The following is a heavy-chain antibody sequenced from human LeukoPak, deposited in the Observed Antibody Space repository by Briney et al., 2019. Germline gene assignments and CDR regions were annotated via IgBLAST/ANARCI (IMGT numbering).Heavy chain of an antibody. CDR3: ARDSEEVGATGLFDY. CDR2: INPSGGST. J-gene: IGHJ4*02. Sequence: ASVKVSCTASGYTFTTYYMYWVRQAPGQGLEWMGIINPSGGSTSYAQKFQGRVTMTRDTSTSTVYMEPSSLRSEDTAVYYCARDSEEVGATGLFDYWGQGTLVTVSS. V-gene: IGHV1-46*01. CDR1: GYTFTTYY. D-gene: IGHD1-26*01.